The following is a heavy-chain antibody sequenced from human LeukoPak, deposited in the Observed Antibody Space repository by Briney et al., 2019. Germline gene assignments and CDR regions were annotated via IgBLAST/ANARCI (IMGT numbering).Heavy chain of an antibody. CDR1: GGSFSGYY. CDR2: INHSGST. V-gene: IGHV4-34*01. J-gene: IGHJ4*02. D-gene: IGHD1-26*01. Sequence: SETLSLTCAVYGGSFSGYYSSWIRQPPGKGLEWIGEINHSGSTNYNPSLKSRVTISVDTSKNQFSLKLSSVTAADTAVYYCARGGVGSTPGYFDYWGQGTLVTVSS. CDR3: ARGGVGSTPGYFDY.